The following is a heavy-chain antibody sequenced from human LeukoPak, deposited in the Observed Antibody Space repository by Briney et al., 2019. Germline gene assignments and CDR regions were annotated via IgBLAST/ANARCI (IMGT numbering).Heavy chain of an antibody. J-gene: IGHJ3*02. D-gene: IGHD5-12*01. V-gene: IGHV4-34*01. Sequence: SETLSLTCAVYGVSFSGYYWSWIRQPPGKGLEWFGEINHSGSTNYNPSLKSRVTISVDTSKNQFSLKLSSVTAADTAVYYCARPRGYSGYDLRAFDIWGQGTMVTVSS. CDR1: GVSFSGYY. CDR3: ARPRGYSGYDLRAFDI. CDR2: INHSGST.